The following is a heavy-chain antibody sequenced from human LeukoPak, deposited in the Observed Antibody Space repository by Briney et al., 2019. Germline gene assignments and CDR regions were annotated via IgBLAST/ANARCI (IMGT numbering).Heavy chain of an antibody. V-gene: IGHV4-34*01. CDR3: ARQTGSGLFILP. Sequence: PSETLSLTCAVYGGSFSGYFWIWIRQPPGKGLEWIGEISLDGSTTYNPSLKSRVTISVDTSKTQFSLKLTSVAAADTAVYYCARQTGSGLFILPGGQGTLVTVSS. CDR2: ISLDGST. J-gene: IGHJ4*02. D-gene: IGHD3/OR15-3a*01. CDR1: GGSFSGYF.